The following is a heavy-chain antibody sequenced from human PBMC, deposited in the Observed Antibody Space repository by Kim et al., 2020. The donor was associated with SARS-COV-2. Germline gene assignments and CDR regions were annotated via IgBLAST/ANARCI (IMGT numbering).Heavy chain of an antibody. CDR3: AKEASVGGGLDY. J-gene: IGHJ4*02. D-gene: IGHD2-15*01. V-gene: IGHV3-9*01. CDR1: GFTFDDYA. CDR2: ISWNSGSI. Sequence: GGSLRLSCAASGFTFDDYAMHWVRQAPGKGLEWVSGISWNSGSIGYADSVKGRFTISRDNAKNSLYLQMNSLRAEDTALYYCAKEASVGGGLDYWGQGTLVTVSS.